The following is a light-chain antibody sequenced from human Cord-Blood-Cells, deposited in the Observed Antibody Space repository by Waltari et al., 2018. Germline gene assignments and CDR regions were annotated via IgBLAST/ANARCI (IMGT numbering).Light chain of an antibody. CDR1: QSVLYSSNNKNY. J-gene: IGKJ1*01. CDR3: QQYYSTPPT. Sequence: DIVMTQSPDSLAVSLVERATLNCKSSQSVLYSSNNKNYLAWYQQKPGQPPKLLIYWASTRESGVPDRFSGSGSGTDFTLTISSLQAEDGAVYYCQQYYSTPPTFGQGTKVEIK. CDR2: WAS. V-gene: IGKV4-1*01.